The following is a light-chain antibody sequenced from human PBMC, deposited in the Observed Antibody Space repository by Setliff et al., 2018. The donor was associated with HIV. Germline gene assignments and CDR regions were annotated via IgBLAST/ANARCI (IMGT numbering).Light chain of an antibody. Sequence: QSALTQPASVSGSPGQSITISCTGTSSDLGSYHLVSWYQHHPGKAPKLMIYEGSQRPSGVSTRFSGSTSGDTGSLTIAGLQAEDEADYYCCSYVAGSHYVFGTGTKVTVL. CDR2: EGS. CDR1: SSDLGSYHL. CDR3: CSYVAGSHYV. V-gene: IGLV2-23*01. J-gene: IGLJ1*01.